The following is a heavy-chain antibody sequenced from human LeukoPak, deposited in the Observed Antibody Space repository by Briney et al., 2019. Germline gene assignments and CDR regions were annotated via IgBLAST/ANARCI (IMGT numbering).Heavy chain of an antibody. D-gene: IGHD6-19*01. V-gene: IGHV1-69*04. CDR1: GGTFSSYA. Sequence: ASVKVSCKASGGTFSSYAISWVRQAPGQGLEWMGRIIPILGIANYAQKFQGRVTITADKSTSTAYMELSSLRSEDTAVYYCARGGWLVGPLDYWGQGTLVTVSS. CDR2: IIPILGIA. J-gene: IGHJ4*02. CDR3: ARGGWLVGPLDY.